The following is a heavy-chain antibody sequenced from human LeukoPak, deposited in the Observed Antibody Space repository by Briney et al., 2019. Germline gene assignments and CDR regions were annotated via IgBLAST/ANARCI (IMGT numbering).Heavy chain of an antibody. CDR2: VFHSGST. J-gene: IGHJ4*02. CDR3: ARRDYYDNSDDDYHSFEY. D-gene: IGHD3-22*01. CDR1: GGSISSTKW. Sequence: SETPSLTCAVSGGSISSTKWWSWLRQPPGKGLEWIGEVFHSGSTNYNPSLKSRVTISVDKSKNQFSLRLSSVTAADTAVYYCARRDYYDNSDDDYHSFEYWGQGTLVTVSS. V-gene: IGHV4-4*02.